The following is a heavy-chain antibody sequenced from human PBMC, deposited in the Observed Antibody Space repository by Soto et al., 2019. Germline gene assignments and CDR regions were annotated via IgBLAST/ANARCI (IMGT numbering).Heavy chain of an antibody. J-gene: IGHJ6*02. CDR2: IWYDGSNK. CDR3: ARMGITMVRGVIIQTRYYYYGMDV. D-gene: IGHD3-10*01. V-gene: IGHV3-33*01. CDR1: GFTFSSYG. Sequence: GVSLRLSCAASGFTFSSYGMHWVRQAPGKGLEWVAVIWYDGSNKYYADSVKGRFTISRDNSKNTLYLQMNSLRAEDTAVYYCARMGITMVRGVIIQTRYYYYGMDVWGQGTTVTVSS.